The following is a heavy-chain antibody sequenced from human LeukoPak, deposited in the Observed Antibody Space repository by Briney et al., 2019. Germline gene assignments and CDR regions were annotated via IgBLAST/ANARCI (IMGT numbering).Heavy chain of an antibody. J-gene: IGHJ4*02. Sequence: GGSLRLSCVASGFTFSDYWMSWVRQAPGKGLEWVAVISYDGSNKYYADSVKGRFTISRDNSKNTLYLQMNSLRAEDTAVYYCATAPGYYDSSGYYYPYWGQGTLVTVSS. V-gene: IGHV3-30-3*01. CDR1: GFTFSDYW. D-gene: IGHD3-22*01. CDR2: ISYDGSNK. CDR3: ATAPGYYDSSGYYYPY.